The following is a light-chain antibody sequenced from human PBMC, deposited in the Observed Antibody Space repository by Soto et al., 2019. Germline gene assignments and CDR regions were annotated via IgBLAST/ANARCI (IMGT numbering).Light chain of an antibody. J-gene: IGKJ5*01. CDR2: AAS. CDR1: QSISSW. V-gene: IGKV1-12*01. Sequence: DIQMTQSPSSVSASVGDRVTITCRASQSISSWLAWYQQKPGTVPKLLIYAASSLQSGVPSRFSGSGTGTEFTLTITSLQPEDFGTCYCQQCDSFPITFGQGTRLEIK. CDR3: QQCDSFPIT.